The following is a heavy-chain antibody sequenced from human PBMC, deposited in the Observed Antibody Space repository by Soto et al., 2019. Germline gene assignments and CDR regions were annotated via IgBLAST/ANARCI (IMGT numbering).Heavy chain of an antibody. J-gene: IGHJ4*02. CDR3: AREESSSLGY. D-gene: IGHD6-13*01. CDR2: TRNKANSYTT. Sequence: PGGSLRLSCAASGFTFSDHYMDWVRQAPGKGLEWVGRTRNKANSYTTEYAASVKGRFTISRDDSKNSLYLQMNSLKTEDTAVYYCAREESSSLGYWGQGTLVTVSS. V-gene: IGHV3-72*01. CDR1: GFTFSDHY.